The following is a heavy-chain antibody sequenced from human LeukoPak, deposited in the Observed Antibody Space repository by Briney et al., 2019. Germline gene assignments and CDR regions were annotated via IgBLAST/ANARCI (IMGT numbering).Heavy chain of an antibody. D-gene: IGHD3-22*01. J-gene: IGHJ4*02. Sequence: GASVKVSCKVSGYTLTELSVHWVRQAPGKGLEWMGGFDPEDGETIYAQKFQGRVTMTEDTSTDTAYMELSSLRSEDTAVYYCATDRNYYDSSGYLGYWGQGTLVTVSS. CDR1: GYTLTELS. CDR3: ATDRNYYDSSGYLGY. CDR2: FDPEDGET. V-gene: IGHV1-24*01.